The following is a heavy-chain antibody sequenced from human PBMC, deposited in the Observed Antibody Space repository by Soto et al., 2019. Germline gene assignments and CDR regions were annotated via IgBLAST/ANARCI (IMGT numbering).Heavy chain of an antibody. CDR3: ARLSSWSYLVY. D-gene: IGHD3-3*01. CDR2: ISAYNGNT. Sequence: QVQLVQSGAEVKKPGASVKVSCKASGYTFTSYGISWVRQAPGQGLEWMGWISAYNGNTNYAQKLQGRDTMTTDTSTISAYMKLRILRSDDTAVYYCARLSSWSYLVYWGQGTLVTVSS. CDR1: GYTFTSYG. V-gene: IGHV1-18*01. J-gene: IGHJ4*02.